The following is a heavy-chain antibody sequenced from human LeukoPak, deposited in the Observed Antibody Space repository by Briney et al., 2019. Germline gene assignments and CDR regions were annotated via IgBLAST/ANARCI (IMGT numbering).Heavy chain of an antibody. D-gene: IGHD5-18*01. Sequence: ASVKVSCKASGYTLTGYYIHWVRQAPGQGLEWMGWINPYTGDTNSAQKFQGRVTMTRDTSISTAYMELSRLRSDDTAVYYCARGTAWLWSYYYYMDVWGKGTTVTVSS. J-gene: IGHJ6*03. CDR2: INPYTGDT. CDR3: ARGTAWLWSYYYYMDV. CDR1: GYTLTGYY. V-gene: IGHV1-2*02.